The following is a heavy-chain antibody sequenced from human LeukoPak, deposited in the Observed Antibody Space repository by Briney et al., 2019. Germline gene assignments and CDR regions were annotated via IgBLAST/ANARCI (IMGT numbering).Heavy chain of an antibody. D-gene: IGHD3-22*01. CDR1: GYTFTGYY. CDR2: INPNSGGT. Sequence: ASVKVSCKASGYTFTGYYMHWVRQAPGQGLEWMGWINPNSGGTNYAQKFQGWVTMTRDTSISTAYMELSRLRSDDTAVYYCARGAYYYDSSGYYLFDAFDIWGQGTMVTVSS. CDR3: ARGAYYYDSSGYYLFDAFDI. J-gene: IGHJ3*02. V-gene: IGHV1-2*04.